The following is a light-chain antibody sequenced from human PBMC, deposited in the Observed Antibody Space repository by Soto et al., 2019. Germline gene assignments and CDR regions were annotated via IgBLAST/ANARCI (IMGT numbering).Light chain of an antibody. CDR1: GLGDKY. CDR3: QAWDPSAVL. J-gene: IGLJ2*01. V-gene: IGLV3-1*01. Sequence: SYELTQPPSVSVCPRQTASITCSGNGLGDKYASWYQQKPGQAPVLIIYQDTKRPSAIPERFSGSNSGNTATLTISGTQTVDEADYYCQAWDPSAVLFGGGTKLTVL. CDR2: QDT.